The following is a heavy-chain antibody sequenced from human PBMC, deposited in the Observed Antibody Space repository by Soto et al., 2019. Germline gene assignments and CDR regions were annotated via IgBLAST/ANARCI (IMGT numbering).Heavy chain of an antibody. CDR2: IIPIFGTP. CDR1: GVTLSSPD. J-gene: IGHJ5*02. D-gene: IGHD2-2*01. Sequence: SVKVACKSSGVTLSSPDMRWVLQAPGQGLEWMGGIIPIFGTPQYAEKFQDRVTITADESTSTAYMELSSLTSEDTAVYYCATKEGPNYQSSLDPWARGTPVTVSS. V-gene: IGHV1-69*13. CDR3: ATKEGPNYQSSLDP.